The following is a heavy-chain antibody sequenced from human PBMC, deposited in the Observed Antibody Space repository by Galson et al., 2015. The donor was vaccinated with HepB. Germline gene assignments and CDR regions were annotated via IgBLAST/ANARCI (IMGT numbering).Heavy chain of an antibody. J-gene: IGHJ5*02. D-gene: IGHD6-13*01. CDR2: ISGSGDST. CDR1: GFTFSSYA. V-gene: IGHV3-23*01. CDR3: AKMSSSWAGIKWFDP. Sequence: SLRLSCAASGFTFSSYAMSWVRQAPGKGLEWVSGISGSGDSTSYADSVKGRFTSSRDNSKNTLYLQINSLSAEDTAVYYCAKMSSSWAGIKWFDPWGRGTLVTVSS.